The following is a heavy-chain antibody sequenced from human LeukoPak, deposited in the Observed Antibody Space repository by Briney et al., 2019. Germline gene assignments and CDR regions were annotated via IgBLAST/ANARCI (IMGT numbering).Heavy chain of an antibody. J-gene: IGHJ5*02. Sequence: SETLSLTCTVSGGSITTSSWTWIRQPPGKGLEWIGYIYYSGSTNYNPSLKSRVTISVDTSKNQFSLKLSSVTAADTAVYYCARAFDSIGPPGSWFDPWGQGTLVTVSS. CDR1: GGSITTSS. CDR2: IYYSGST. CDR3: ARAFDSIGPPGSWFDP. V-gene: IGHV4-59*01. D-gene: IGHD3-22*01.